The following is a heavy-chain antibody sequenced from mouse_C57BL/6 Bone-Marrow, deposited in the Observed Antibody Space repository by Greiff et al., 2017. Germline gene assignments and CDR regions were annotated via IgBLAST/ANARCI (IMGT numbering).Heavy chain of an antibody. CDR1: GFTFSDYG. Sequence: EVKLMESGGGLVKPGGSLTLSCAASGFTFSDYGMHWVRQAPEKGLEWVAYISSGSSTIYYADTVKGRFTISRDNAKNTLFLQMTSLRSEDTAMYYCARPYYGSSPWWYFDVWGTGTTVTVSS. CDR2: ISSGSSTI. CDR3: ARPYYGSSPWWYFDV. J-gene: IGHJ1*03. V-gene: IGHV5-17*01. D-gene: IGHD1-1*01.